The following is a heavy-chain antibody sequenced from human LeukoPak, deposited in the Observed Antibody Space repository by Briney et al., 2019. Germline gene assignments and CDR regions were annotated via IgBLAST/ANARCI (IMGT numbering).Heavy chain of an antibody. J-gene: IGHJ4*02. V-gene: IGHV3-74*01. CDR3: VRDGWATTPYDS. CDR2: ISPDGTNI. CDR1: GFTLSDYL. D-gene: IGHD2-15*01. Sequence: PGGSLRLSCAASGFTLSDYLMNWVRQAPGKGPVWVSHISPDGTNIAYADSVKGRFTISRDSAKNTLYLQLNSLRVGDTAVYYCVRDGWATTPYDSWGQGTLVTVSS.